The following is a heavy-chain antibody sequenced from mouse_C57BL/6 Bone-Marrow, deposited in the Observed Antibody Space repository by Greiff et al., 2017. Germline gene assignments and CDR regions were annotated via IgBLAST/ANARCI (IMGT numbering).Heavy chain of an antibody. J-gene: IGHJ4*01. CDR1: GYPFTDYY. V-gene: IGHV1-76*01. Sequence: QVQLQQSGAELVRPGASVKLSCKASGYPFTDYYINWVKQRPGLGIEWPARIYPGSGNIYYNEKFKGKATLTAEESSSTAYMQLSSLTSVDSAVYFCARRRGNYVNAMDYWGQGASVTVSS. D-gene: IGHD2-1*01. CDR2: IYPGSGNI. CDR3: ARRRGNYVNAMDY.